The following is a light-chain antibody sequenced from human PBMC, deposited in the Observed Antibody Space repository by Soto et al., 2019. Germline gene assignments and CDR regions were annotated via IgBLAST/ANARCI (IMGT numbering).Light chain of an antibody. CDR2: GAS. J-gene: IGKJ4*01. CDR3: QQYGSAQLT. CDR1: QSVSSSY. V-gene: IGKV3-20*01. Sequence: EIVLTQSPGTLSLSPGERATLSCRASQSVSSSYLAWYQQKPGQAPRLLIYGASSRATGIPDRFSGSGSGTDFTLTISRLEPEDFAVDYCQQYGSAQLTFGGGTKVEIK.